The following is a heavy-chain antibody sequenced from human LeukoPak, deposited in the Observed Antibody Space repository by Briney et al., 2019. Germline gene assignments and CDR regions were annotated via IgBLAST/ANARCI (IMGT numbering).Heavy chain of an antibody. CDR2: IKADGSST. V-gene: IGHV3-74*01. Sequence: PGGSLRLSCAASGFTLSNYWMHWVRQAPGKGLVWVSRIKADGSSTSYADSVKGRFTITRDNAKNTLYLQMNSLRAEDTAVYYCATIVGATTEDDYWGQGTLVTVSS. J-gene: IGHJ4*02. D-gene: IGHD1-26*01. CDR1: GFTLSNYW. CDR3: ATIVGATTEDDY.